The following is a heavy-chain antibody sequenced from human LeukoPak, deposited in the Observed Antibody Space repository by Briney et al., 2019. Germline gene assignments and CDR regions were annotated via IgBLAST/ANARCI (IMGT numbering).Heavy chain of an antibody. Sequence: GGSLRLSCAASGFPFRSYAMHWVRQARGKGLEYVSAITLDGISTYYANSVKGRFTISRDNSKNTLYLQMNSLRAEDTAVYYCARETYYYDSSDSKGYYFDYWGQGTLVTVSS. D-gene: IGHD3-22*01. CDR1: GFPFRSYA. CDR3: ARETYYYDSSDSKGYYFDY. V-gene: IGHV3-64*01. J-gene: IGHJ4*02. CDR2: ITLDGIST.